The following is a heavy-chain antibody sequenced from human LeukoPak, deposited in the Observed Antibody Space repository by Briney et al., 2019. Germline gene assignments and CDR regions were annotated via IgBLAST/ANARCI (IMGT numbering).Heavy chain of an antibody. CDR1: GFTFSSYW. Sequence: SGGSLRLSCAASGFTFSSYWMSWVRQAPGKGLEWVANIKQDGSEKYYVDSVKGRFTISRDNAKNSLYLQMNSLRAEDTAVYYCARDPYYYDSSDKGGFDYWGRGTLVTVSS. V-gene: IGHV3-7*01. J-gene: IGHJ4*02. CDR2: IKQDGSEK. CDR3: ARDPYYYDSSDKGGFDY. D-gene: IGHD3-22*01.